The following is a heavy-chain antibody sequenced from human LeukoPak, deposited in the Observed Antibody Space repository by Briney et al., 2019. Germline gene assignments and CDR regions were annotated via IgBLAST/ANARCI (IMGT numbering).Heavy chain of an antibody. CDR1: GFTFSSYA. CDR2: ISGSGGST. J-gene: IGHJ3*02. V-gene: IGHV3-23*01. Sequence: GGSLRLSCAASGFTFSSYAMSWVRQAPGKGLEWVSAISGSGGSTYYADSVKGRFTISRDNSKNTLYLQMNSLRAEDTAVYYCARAFAYSDAFDIWGQRTMVTVSS. D-gene: IGHD5-18*01. CDR3: ARAFAYSDAFDI.